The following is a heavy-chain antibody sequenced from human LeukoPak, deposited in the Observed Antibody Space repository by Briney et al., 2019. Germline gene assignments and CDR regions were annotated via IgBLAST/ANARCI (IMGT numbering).Heavy chain of an antibody. CDR2: INTNTGNP. J-gene: IGHJ6*02. Sequence: GASVKVSCKASGYTFTSYAMNWVRQAPGQGLEWMGWINTNTGNPTYAQGFTGRFVFSLDTSVSTAYLQISSLKAEDTAVYYCARDYWQWGWEYYYGMDVWGQGTTVTVSS. CDR3: ARDYWQWGWEYYYGMDV. V-gene: IGHV7-4-1*02. D-gene: IGHD6-19*01. CDR1: GYTFTSYA.